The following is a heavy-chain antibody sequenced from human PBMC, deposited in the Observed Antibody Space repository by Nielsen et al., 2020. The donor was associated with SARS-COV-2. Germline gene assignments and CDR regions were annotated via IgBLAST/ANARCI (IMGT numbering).Heavy chain of an antibody. V-gene: IGHV3-30*03. CDR1: GFTFSSYG. J-gene: IGHJ4*02. D-gene: IGHD3-22*01. CDR2: ISYDGSNK. Sequence: GESLKISCAASGFTFSSYGTHWVRQAPGKGLEWVAVISYDGSNKYYAGSVKGRFTISRDNSKNTLYLQMNSLRAEDTAVYYCARAHDSSGYNFDYWGQGTLVTVSS. CDR3: ARAHDSSGYNFDY.